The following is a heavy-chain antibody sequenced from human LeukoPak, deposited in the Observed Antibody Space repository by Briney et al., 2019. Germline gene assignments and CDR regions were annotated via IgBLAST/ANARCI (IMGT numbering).Heavy chain of an antibody. D-gene: IGHD6-13*01. CDR3: ARDRGIAALDY. CDR1: GFTFSSYA. CDR2: ISGSGGGT. J-gene: IGHJ4*02. Sequence: GGSLRLSCAASGFTFSSYAMTWVRQAPGKGLEWVSAISGSGGGTYYADSVKGRFTISRDNSKNTLYLQMNSLRAEDTAVYYCARDRGIAALDYWGQGTLVTVSS. V-gene: IGHV3-23*01.